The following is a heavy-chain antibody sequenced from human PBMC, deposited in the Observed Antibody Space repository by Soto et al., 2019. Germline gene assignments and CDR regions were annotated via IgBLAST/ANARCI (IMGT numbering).Heavy chain of an antibody. D-gene: IGHD6-19*01. V-gene: IGHV3-30*18. CDR1: GFTFSSYG. CDR2: ISYDGSNK. J-gene: IGHJ6*03. CDR3: AKGGPYSSGWIYYYYYMDV. Sequence: QVQLVESGGGVVQPGRSLRLSCAASGFTFSSYGMHWVRQAPGKGLEWVAVISYDGSNKYYADSVKGRFTISRDNSKNSLYLRMNSLRAEDTAVYYCAKGGPYSSGWIYYYYYMDVWGKGTTVTVSS.